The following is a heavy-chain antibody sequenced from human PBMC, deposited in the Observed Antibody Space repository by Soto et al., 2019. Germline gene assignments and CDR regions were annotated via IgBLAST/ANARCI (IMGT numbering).Heavy chain of an antibody. Sequence: SLTGTVSGGSISSYYWSWIRQPPGKGLEWIGYIYYSGSTNYNPSLKSRVTISVDTSRNQFSLKLSSVTAADTAVYYCARAPVDYYYGSGSYSVYFDYWGQGTLVTVSS. J-gene: IGHJ4*02. CDR2: IYYSGST. D-gene: IGHD3-10*01. CDR3: ARAPVDYYYGSGSYSVYFDY. CDR1: GGSISSYY. V-gene: IGHV4-59*01.